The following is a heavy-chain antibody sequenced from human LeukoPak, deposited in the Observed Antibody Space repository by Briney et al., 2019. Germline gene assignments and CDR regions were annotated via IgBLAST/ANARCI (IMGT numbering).Heavy chain of an antibody. J-gene: IGHJ3*02. CDR3: AEGGRRQAFDI. D-gene: IGHD3-16*01. CDR1: GFTFYDFA. Sequence: GGSLRLSCAASGFTFYDFAMHWVRHAPGKGLEWVSGISWNTGTIAYADSVKGRFTISRDNAKNSLYLQMNSLRAENTALYSFAEGGRRQAFDIWGQGTMVTVSS. V-gene: IGHV3-9*01. CDR2: ISWNTGTI.